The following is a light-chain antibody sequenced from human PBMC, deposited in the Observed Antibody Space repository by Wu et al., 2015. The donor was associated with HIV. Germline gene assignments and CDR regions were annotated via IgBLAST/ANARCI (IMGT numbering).Light chain of an antibody. CDR1: QXIHTX. J-gene: IGKJ1*01. CDR3: QQYNYFSRT. CDR2: RAS. Sequence: PSQXIHTXVSLGISXKPRKGPLTILIYRASSLKMXSPSRFSGVGSGTEFTLTISRLQPDDFATYYCQQYNYFSRTFGQGTKVEIK. V-gene: IGKV1-5*03.